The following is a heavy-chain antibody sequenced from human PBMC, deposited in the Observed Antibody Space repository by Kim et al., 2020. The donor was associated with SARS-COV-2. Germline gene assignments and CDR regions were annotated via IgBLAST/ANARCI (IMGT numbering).Heavy chain of an antibody. CDR2: IRSEANSYAT. CDR3: TRPGATAAFDI. V-gene: IGHV3-73*01. J-gene: IGHJ3*02. Sequence: GGSLRLSCAASGFTFSGSAMHWVRQASGKGLEWVGRIRSEANSYATAYAASVKGRFTISRDDSKNTAYLQMDSLKTEDTAVYYCTRPGATAAFDIWGQGKMVTVSS. D-gene: IGHD1-26*01. CDR1: GFTFSGSA.